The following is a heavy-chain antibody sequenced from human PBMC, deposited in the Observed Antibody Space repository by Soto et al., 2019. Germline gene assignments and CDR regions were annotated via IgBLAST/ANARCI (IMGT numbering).Heavy chain of an antibody. V-gene: IGHV4-59*08. Sequence: PSETLSLTCTVSGGSISSYYWSWIRQPPGKGLEWIGYIYYSGSTNYNPSLKSRVTISVDTSKNQFSLKLSSVTAADTAVYYCARPRWQLQDYYYYYMDVWGKGTTVTVSS. CDR2: IYYSGST. D-gene: IGHD6-6*01. J-gene: IGHJ6*03. CDR3: ARPRWQLQDYYYYYMDV. CDR1: GGSISSYY.